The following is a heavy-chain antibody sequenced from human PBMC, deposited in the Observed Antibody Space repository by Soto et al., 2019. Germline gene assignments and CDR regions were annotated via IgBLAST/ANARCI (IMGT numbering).Heavy chain of an antibody. Sequence: ASVKVSCKASGYTFTSYGISWVRQAPGQGLEWMGWISAYNGNTNYAQKLQGRVTMTTGTSTSTAYMELRSLRSDDTAVYYCARVLLWFGELLSHYYYGMDVWGQGTTVTVSS. CDR1: GYTFTSYG. CDR3: ARVLLWFGELLSHYYYGMDV. V-gene: IGHV1-18*01. D-gene: IGHD3-10*01. CDR2: ISAYNGNT. J-gene: IGHJ6*02.